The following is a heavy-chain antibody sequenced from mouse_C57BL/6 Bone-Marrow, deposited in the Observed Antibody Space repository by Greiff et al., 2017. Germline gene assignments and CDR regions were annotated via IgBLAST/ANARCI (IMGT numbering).Heavy chain of an antibody. J-gene: IGHJ3*01. Sequence: EVKVVESGGGLVKPGGSLKLSCAASGFTFSDYGMHWVRQAPEKGLEWVAYISSGSSTIYYADTVKGRFTISRDNAEYTLFLQMTCLGSEVTAMYYGAAHYGSWFAYWGQGTLVTVSA. D-gene: IGHD1-1*01. CDR2: ISSGSSTI. CDR3: AAHYGSWFAY. V-gene: IGHV5-17*01. CDR1: GFTFSDYG.